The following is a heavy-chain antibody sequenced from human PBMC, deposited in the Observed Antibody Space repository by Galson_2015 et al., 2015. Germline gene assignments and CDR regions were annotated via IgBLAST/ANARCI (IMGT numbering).Heavy chain of an antibody. D-gene: IGHD3-3*01. J-gene: IGHJ6*02. Sequence: SLRLSCAASGFTFSSYSMNWVRQAPGKGLEWVSYISSSSSTIYYADSVKGRFTISRDNAKNSLYLQMNSLRDEDTAVYYCARDRPTIFGVVREKYYYFNYGMDVWGQGTTVTVSS. CDR3: ARDRPTIFGVVREKYYYFNYGMDV. CDR2: ISSSSSTI. V-gene: IGHV3-48*02. CDR1: GFTFSSYS.